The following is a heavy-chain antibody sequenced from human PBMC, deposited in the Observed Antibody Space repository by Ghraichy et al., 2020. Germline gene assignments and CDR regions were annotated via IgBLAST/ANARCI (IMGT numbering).Heavy chain of an antibody. CDR3: ARVRVGSGYDFFAFHVTKYYFDY. Sequence: SETLSLTCTVSGGSISSYYWSWIRQPPGKGLEWIGYIYYSGSTNYNPSLKSRVTISVDTSKNQFSLKLSSVTAADTAVYYCARVRVGSGYDFFAFHVTKYYFDYWGQGTLVTVSS. CDR2: IYYSGST. J-gene: IGHJ4*02. CDR1: GGSISSYY. D-gene: IGHD5-12*01. V-gene: IGHV4-59*01.